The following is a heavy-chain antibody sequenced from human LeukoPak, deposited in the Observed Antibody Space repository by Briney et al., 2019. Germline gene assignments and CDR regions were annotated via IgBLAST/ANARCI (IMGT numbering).Heavy chain of an antibody. CDR1: GFTFSSYW. D-gene: IGHD3-3*01. CDR3: ARDRVLRFLEWLFYPDAFDI. V-gene: IGHV3-7*01. Sequence: GGSLRLSCAAPGFTFSSYWMSWVRQAPGKGLEWVANIKQDGSEKYYVDSVKGRFTISRDNAKNSLYLQMNSLRAEDTAVYYCARDRVLRFLEWLFYPDAFDIWGQGTMVTVSS. CDR2: IKQDGSEK. J-gene: IGHJ3*02.